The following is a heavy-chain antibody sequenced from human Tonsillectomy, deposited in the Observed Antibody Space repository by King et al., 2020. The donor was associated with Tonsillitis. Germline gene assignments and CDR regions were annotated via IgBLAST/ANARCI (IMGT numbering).Heavy chain of an antibody. Sequence: VQLVESGGGVVQPGRSLRLSCVASGITFRGYAMHWVRQAPGKGLEWVTDISYDGSNKQYGDSVTGRFTISRDNSKNTLYLQMNTLGAEDTAVYYCARQGDYVLDYWGQGTLVTVSS. CDR2: ISYDGSNK. CDR3: ARQGDYVLDY. D-gene: IGHD4-17*01. J-gene: IGHJ4*02. V-gene: IGHV3-30*04. CDR1: GITFRGYA.